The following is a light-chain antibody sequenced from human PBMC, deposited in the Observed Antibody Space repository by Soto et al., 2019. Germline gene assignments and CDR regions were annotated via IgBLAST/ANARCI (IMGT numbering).Light chain of an antibody. J-gene: IGKJ3*01. V-gene: IGKV3-20*01. CDR1: QLVVTDY. CDR2: GAL. Sequence: DIVLTQSPGTLSLSPGERATLSCRASQLVVTDYLHWYQQKPGQAPRLLIYGALNRATGIPDRFSGSGSRTDFTLTISRLVPEDSAVYYCQLFGSSVTFGPGTKVDVK. CDR3: QLFGSSVT.